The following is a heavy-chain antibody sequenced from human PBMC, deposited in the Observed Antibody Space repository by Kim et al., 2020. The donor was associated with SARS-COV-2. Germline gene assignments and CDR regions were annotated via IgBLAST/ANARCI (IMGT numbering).Heavy chain of an antibody. CDR1: GGSFSSYA. Sequence: SVKVSCKASGGSFSSYAISWVRQAPGQGLEWMGGIIPIFGTANYAQKFQGRVTITADESTSTAYMELSSLRSEDTAVYYCAVTVVDYYYYYGMDVWGQGTTVTVSS. J-gene: IGHJ6*02. V-gene: IGHV1-69*13. D-gene: IGHD2-15*01. CDR2: IIPIFGTA. CDR3: AVTVVDYYYYYGMDV.